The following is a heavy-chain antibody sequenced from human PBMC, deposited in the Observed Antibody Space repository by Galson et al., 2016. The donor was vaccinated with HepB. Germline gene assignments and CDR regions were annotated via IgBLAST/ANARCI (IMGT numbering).Heavy chain of an antibody. Sequence: SLRLSCAASGFTFSSYSMNWVRQAPGKGLEWVSSISSSSSYIYYADSLKGRFTISRDNAKNSLYLQMNSLRAEDTAVYYCARARRYASWSAPVYHLDYWGQGALVTVSS. V-gene: IGHV3-21*01. CDR1: GFTFSSYS. CDR3: ARARRYASWSAPVYHLDY. CDR2: ISSSSSYI. D-gene: IGHD6-13*01. J-gene: IGHJ4*02.